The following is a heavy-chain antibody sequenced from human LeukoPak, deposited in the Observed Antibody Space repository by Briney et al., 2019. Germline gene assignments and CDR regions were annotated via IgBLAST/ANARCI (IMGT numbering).Heavy chain of an antibody. V-gene: IGHV3-23*01. J-gene: IGHJ4*02. Sequence: GGSLRLSCAASGFTFSSYAMSWVRQAPGKGLEWVSAISGSGGSTYYADSVKGRFTISSDNSKNTLYLQMNSLRAEDTAVYYCAKDPPPRIVVVMYYFDYWGQGTLVTVSS. CDR1: GFTFSSYA. CDR3: AKDPPPRIVVVMYYFDY. CDR2: ISGSGGST. D-gene: IGHD3-22*01.